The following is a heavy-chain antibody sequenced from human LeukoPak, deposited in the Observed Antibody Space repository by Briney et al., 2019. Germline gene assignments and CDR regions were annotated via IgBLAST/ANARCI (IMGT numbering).Heavy chain of an antibody. V-gene: IGHV3-23*01. CDR2: ISGLGDNT. CDR1: GFTFTTYA. CDR3: ARGNGGTY. J-gene: IGHJ4*02. Sequence: GALRLSCAASGFTFTTYAMSWVRQAPGKGLEWVSGISGLGDNTYYVDSVKGRFTISRDNAKNTQYLQINSLRAEDTAVYYCARGNGGTYWGQGTLVTVSS. D-gene: IGHD4-23*01.